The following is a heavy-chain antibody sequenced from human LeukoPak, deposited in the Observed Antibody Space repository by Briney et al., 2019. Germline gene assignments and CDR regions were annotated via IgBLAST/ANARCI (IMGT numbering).Heavy chain of an antibody. D-gene: IGHD2-15*01. CDR2: INSIGTTI. V-gene: IGHV3-48*03. Sequence: GGSLRLSCAASGFSFSSYEMNWVRQAPGKGPEWISYINSIGTTIYYADSVKGRFTVSRDNAKSSLYLQTSSLRVEDTAVYYCARNRGSEVDYWGQGTLSPSP. CDR3: ARNRGSEVDY. CDR1: GFSFSSYE. J-gene: IGHJ4*02.